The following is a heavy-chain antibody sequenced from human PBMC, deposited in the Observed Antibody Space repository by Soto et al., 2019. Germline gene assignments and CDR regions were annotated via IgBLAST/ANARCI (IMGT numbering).Heavy chain of an antibody. J-gene: IGHJ4*02. D-gene: IGHD2-15*01. V-gene: IGHV4-30-4*01. CDR3: ARGSYCSGGSCYDKGYFDY. CDR1: GGSISSGDYY. CDR2: IYYSGST. Sequence: PSETLSLTCTVSGGSISSGDYYWSWIRQPPGKGLEWIGYIYYSGSTYYNPSLKSRVTISVDTSKNQFSLKLSSVTAADTAVYYCARGSYCSGGSCYDKGYFDYWGQGTLVTVSS.